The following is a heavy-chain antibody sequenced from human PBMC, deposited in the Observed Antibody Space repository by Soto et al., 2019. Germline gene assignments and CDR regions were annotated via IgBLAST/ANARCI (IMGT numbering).Heavy chain of an antibody. Sequence: GVSVKVSCKASGYTFTSYGFSWVRQAPGQGLEWMGWISAYNGDTNYAQKFQGRVTMTTDTSTSTAYMELRSLTSDDTAVYYCARDNKAPTYYYHGMDVWGQGTTVTVSS. CDR3: ARDNKAPTYYYHGMDV. CDR1: GYTFTSYG. V-gene: IGHV1-18*01. CDR2: ISAYNGDT. J-gene: IGHJ6*02.